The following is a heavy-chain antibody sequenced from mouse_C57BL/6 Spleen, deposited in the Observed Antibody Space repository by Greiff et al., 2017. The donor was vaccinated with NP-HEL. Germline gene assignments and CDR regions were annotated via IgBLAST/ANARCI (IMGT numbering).Heavy chain of an antibody. CDR1: GYTFTSYW. D-gene: IGHD1-1*01. Sequence: QVQLQQPGAELVRPGTSVKLSCKASGYTFTSYWMHWVKQRPGQGLEWIGVIDPSDSYTNYNQKFKGKATLTVDTSSSTAYMQLSSLTSEDSAVYYCAVYYGSSYFAYWGQGTLVTVSA. V-gene: IGHV1-59*01. CDR3: AVYYGSSYFAY. J-gene: IGHJ3*01. CDR2: IDPSDSYT.